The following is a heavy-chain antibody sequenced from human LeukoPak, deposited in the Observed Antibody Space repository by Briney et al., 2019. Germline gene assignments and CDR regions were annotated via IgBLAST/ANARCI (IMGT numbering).Heavy chain of an antibody. CDR2: INHRGTS. Sequence: SETLSLTCAVYGDSSNAYVWNWIRQAPGKSLEDIGEINHRGTSHYNPSLKTRVTLSVDTSKNQFSLKLTSVTAADTAVYYCARGSSFDGYCTPGACDAGYYDIWGQGTPVIVSS. J-gene: IGHJ4*02. CDR1: GDSSNAYV. CDR3: ARGSSFDGYCTPGACDAGYYDI. D-gene: IGHD2-8*01. V-gene: IGHV4-34*01.